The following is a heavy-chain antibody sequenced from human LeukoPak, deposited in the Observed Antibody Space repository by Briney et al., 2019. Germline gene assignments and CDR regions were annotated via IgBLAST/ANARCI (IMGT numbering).Heavy chain of an antibody. CDR1: GGSISSSNW. Sequence: SETLSLTCAISGGSISSSNWWTWVRQPPEKGLEWVGEIYLRGNTNYNPSLESRVTISVDESKTQLSLRLESVTAADTAVYYCARGTITTVTGSWGPGTLVTVSS. CDR2: IYLRGNT. J-gene: IGHJ5*02. D-gene: IGHD4-17*01. V-gene: IGHV4-4*02. CDR3: ARGTITTVTGS.